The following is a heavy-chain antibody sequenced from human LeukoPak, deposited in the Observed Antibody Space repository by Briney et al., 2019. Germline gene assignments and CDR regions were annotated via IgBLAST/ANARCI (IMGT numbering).Heavy chain of an antibody. CDR1: GFTYSSYW. CDR3: ASLLYDILAAPSAFDI. Sequence: PGGSLRLSCAASGFTYSSYWMSWVRQAPGKGREWVANIKQDGSEKYYVDSVKGRFTISRDNAKNSLYLQMNSLRAEDTAEYYCASLLYDILAAPSAFDIWGQGTMVTVSS. D-gene: IGHD3-9*01. V-gene: IGHV3-7*01. CDR2: IKQDGSEK. J-gene: IGHJ3*02.